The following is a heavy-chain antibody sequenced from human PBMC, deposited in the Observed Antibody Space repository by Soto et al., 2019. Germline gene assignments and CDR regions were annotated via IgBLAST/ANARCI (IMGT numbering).Heavy chain of an antibody. V-gene: IGHV3-23*01. CDR2: ISGSGTST. CDR3: ARVGNGVFGPTSSGHFHY. CDR1: GFTFIKYA. D-gene: IGHD6-19*01. Sequence: PGGSLRLSCAASGFTFIKYAMTWVRQSPGKGLEWVSEISGSGTSTYYAGSVRGRFIISRDNSKNTLYLQMNSLRAEDTAIYYCARVGNGVFGPTSSGHFHYWGQGALVTVSS. J-gene: IGHJ4*02.